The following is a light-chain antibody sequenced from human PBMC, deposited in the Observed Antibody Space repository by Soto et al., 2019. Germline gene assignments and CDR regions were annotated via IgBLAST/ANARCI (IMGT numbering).Light chain of an antibody. V-gene: IGLV1-44*01. J-gene: IGLJ2*01. Sequence: QSVLTQPPSASGTPRQRVTISCSGSSSNIGANPVNWYQQLPGTAPKLLIYNNDQRPSGVPDRFSASKSGTSASLAISGLRSEDEADYYCEAWIDSLYGALFGGGTKLTVL. CDR1: SSNIGANP. CDR3: EAWIDSLYGAL. CDR2: NND.